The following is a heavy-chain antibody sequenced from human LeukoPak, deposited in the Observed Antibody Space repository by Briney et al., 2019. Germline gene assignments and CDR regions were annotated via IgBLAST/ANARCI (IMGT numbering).Heavy chain of an antibody. D-gene: IGHD5-18*01. CDR2: ISYDGSNK. Sequence: GGSLRLSCAASGFTFSSYAMHWVRQAPGKGLEWVAVISYDGSNKYYADSVKGRFTISRDNSKNTLYLQMNSLRAEDTAVYYCARSHSYGRTINYYYYMDVWGKGTTVTVSS. J-gene: IGHJ6*03. V-gene: IGHV3-30-3*01. CDR1: GFTFSSYA. CDR3: ARSHSYGRTINYYYYMDV.